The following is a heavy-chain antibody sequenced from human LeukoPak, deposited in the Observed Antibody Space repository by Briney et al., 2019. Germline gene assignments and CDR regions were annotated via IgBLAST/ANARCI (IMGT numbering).Heavy chain of an antibody. CDR3: ARRSITMVRGNKLTHYYYYYYMDV. Sequence: SETLSLTCAVYGGSFSGYYWSWIRQPPGKGLEWIGQINHSGSTNYNPSLKSRVTISVDTSKNQFSLKLSSVTAADTAVYYCARRSITMVRGNKLTHYYYYYYMDVWGKGTTVTISS. D-gene: IGHD3-10*01. CDR2: INHSGST. J-gene: IGHJ6*03. CDR1: GGSFSGYY. V-gene: IGHV4-34*01.